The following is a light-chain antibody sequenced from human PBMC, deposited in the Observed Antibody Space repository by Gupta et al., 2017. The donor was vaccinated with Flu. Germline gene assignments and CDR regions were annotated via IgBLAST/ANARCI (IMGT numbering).Light chain of an antibody. J-gene: IGLJ1*01. CDR1: NVGRVC. V-gene: IGLV3-21*02. CDR3: QVWDSRSDQYV. Sequence: SYVVTPTPTVSVAPGQTATQACGGNNVGRVCLHWYRQKPGQAPMLVVYDDYARPSGLPERFSGSNSGNMATLTIRRGEAGDEADYYCQVWDSRSDQYVFGAGTKVTVL. CDR2: DDY.